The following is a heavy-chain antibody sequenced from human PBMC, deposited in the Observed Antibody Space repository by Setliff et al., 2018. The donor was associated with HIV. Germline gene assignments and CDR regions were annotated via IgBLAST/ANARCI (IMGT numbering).Heavy chain of an antibody. CDR1: GYTFNNDH. J-gene: IGHJ5*02. Sequence: ASVKVSCKASGYTFNNDHIFWVRQAPGQGLEWMGWINPDSDATNYAQKFQGRVTMTRDTSIATVYMELSSLRFDDTAVYFCARGFASGWDRVDQFDPWGQGTLVTVSS. V-gene: IGHV1-2*02. CDR2: INPDSDAT. CDR3: ARGFASGWDRVDQFDP. D-gene: IGHD6-25*01.